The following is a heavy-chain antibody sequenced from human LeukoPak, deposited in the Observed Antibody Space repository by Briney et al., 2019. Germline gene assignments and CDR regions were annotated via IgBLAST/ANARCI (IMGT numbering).Heavy chain of an antibody. CDR2: INHSGST. CDR1: GGSFSGYY. V-gene: IGHV4-34*01. CDR3: ARREWFGELPY. D-gene: IGHD3-10*01. J-gene: IGHJ4*02. Sequence: SETLSLTCAVYGGSFSGYYWSWIRQPPGKGLEWIGEINHSGSTNYNPSLKSRVTISVDTSKNQFSLKLSSVTAADTAVYYCARREWFGELPYWGQGTLVTVSS.